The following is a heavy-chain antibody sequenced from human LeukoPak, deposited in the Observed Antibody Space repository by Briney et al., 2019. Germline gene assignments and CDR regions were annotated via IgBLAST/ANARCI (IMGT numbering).Heavy chain of an antibody. J-gene: IGHJ3*02. CDR2: IIPIFGTA. D-gene: IGHD4-17*01. CDR1: GGTFSSYA. V-gene: IGHV1-69*05. Sequence: SVKVSFKASGGTFSSYAISWVRQAPGQGLEWMGGIIPIFGTANYAQKFQGRVTITTDESTSTAYMELSSLRSEDTAVYYCARGPLNGDYDYYAFDIWGQGTMVTVSS. CDR3: ARGPLNGDYDYYAFDI.